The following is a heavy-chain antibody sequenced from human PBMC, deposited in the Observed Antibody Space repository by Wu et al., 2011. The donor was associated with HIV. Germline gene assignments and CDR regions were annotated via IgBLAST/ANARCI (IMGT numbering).Heavy chain of an antibody. J-gene: IGHJ6*02. Sequence: QVQLVQSGAEVKKPGSSVKVSCKASGGTFSSYAISWVRQAPGHGLEWMGGIIPIFDTENYAQKFQGRVTITTDESTSTAYMELSSLRSEDTAVYYCARGLYGPTSRGYGMDVWGQGTTFTVSS. CDR1: GGTFSSYA. D-gene: IGHD2/OR15-2a*01. CDR3: ARGLYGPTSRGYGMDV. CDR2: IIPIFDTE. V-gene: IGHV1-69*05.